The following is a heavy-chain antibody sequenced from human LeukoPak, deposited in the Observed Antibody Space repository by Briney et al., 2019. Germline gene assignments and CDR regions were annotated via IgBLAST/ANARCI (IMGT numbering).Heavy chain of an antibody. CDR2: ISSSSSYI. V-gene: IGHV3-21*01. D-gene: IGHD3-22*01. Sequence: GGSLRLSCAASGFTFSSYWMSWVRQAPGKGLEWVSSISSSSSYIYYADSVKGRFTISRDNAKNSLYLQMNSLRAEDTAVYYCAREGNYYDSSGYPTSYYYYYYMDVWGKGTTVTISS. J-gene: IGHJ6*03. CDR3: AREGNYYDSSGYPTSYYYYYYMDV. CDR1: GFTFSSYW.